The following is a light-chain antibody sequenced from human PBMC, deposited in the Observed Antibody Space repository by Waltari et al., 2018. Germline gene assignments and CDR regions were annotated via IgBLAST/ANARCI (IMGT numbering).Light chain of an antibody. CDR3: ATWDDSLSGRV. J-gene: IGLJ6*01. CDR2: ANY. Sequence: QSVLTQPPSTSGTRGQRVTISCSGSTSNIGTNTVTWYQLLPGTAPKTVIFANYHRPSGVPDRFSASKSGTSASLVISGLQSEDEADYFCATWDDSLSGRVFGRGTKVTVL. CDR1: TSNIGTNT. V-gene: IGLV1-44*01.